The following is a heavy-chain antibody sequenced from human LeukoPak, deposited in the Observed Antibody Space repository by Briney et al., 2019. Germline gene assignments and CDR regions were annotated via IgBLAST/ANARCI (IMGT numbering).Heavy chain of an antibody. Sequence: ASVKVSCKASGGTFSSYAISWVRQAPGQGLEWMGGIIPIFGTANYAQKFQGRVTITADESTSTAYMELSSLRSEDTAVYYCARDIKRSRARWENLGFDPWGQGTLVTVSS. CDR1: GGTFSSYA. J-gene: IGHJ5*02. CDR2: IIPIFGTA. CDR3: ARDIKRSRARWENLGFDP. D-gene: IGHD1-26*01. V-gene: IGHV1-69*13.